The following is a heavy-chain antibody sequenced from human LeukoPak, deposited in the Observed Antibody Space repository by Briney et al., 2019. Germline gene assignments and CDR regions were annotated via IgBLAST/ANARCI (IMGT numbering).Heavy chain of an antibody. CDR3: AINPYYYGSGSTDY. Sequence: ASVKVSCKASGYTFTGYYMHWVRQAPGQGLEWMGWINPNSGGTNYAQKFQGRVTITTDESTSTAYMELSSLRSEDTAVYYCAINPYYYGSGSTDYWGQGTLVTVSS. V-gene: IGHV1-2*02. J-gene: IGHJ4*02. D-gene: IGHD3-10*01. CDR2: INPNSGGT. CDR1: GYTFTGYY.